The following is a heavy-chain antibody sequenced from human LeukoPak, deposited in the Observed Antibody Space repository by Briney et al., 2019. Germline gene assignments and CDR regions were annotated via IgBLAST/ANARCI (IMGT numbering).Heavy chain of an antibody. CDR2: IYYSGST. CDR1: GGSISSYY. V-gene: IGHV4-59*01. D-gene: IGHD3-10*01. J-gene: IGHJ4*02. Sequence: SETLSLTCTVSGGSISSYYWSWIRQPPAKGLEWIGYIYYSGSTNYNPSLKSRVTISVDTSKNQFSLKLSSVTAADTAVYYCARVLVRGVITYFDYWGQGTLVTVSS. CDR3: ARVLVRGVITYFDY.